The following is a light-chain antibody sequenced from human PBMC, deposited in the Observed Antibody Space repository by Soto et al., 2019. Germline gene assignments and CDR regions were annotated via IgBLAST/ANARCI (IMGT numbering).Light chain of an antibody. Sequence: DIQMTQSPSTLSASVGDRVTITCRASQSISTWLAWYQQKPGRAPNLLIYKTSSLERGVPSRFSGSGSGTEFTLTISSLQPDDFGTYYCQQYNTYSPWTFGQGTKVEIK. CDR2: KTS. V-gene: IGKV1-5*03. CDR3: QQYNTYSPWT. CDR1: QSISTW. J-gene: IGKJ1*01.